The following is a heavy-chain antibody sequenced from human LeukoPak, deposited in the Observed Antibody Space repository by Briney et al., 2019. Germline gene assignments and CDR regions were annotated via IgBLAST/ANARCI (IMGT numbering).Heavy chain of an antibody. CDR3: AKDSSIRQYYDFWSGYYFLDY. CDR2: IYSGGST. Sequence: GGSLRLSCAASGFTVSSNYMSWVRQAPGKGLEWVSVIYSGGSTYYADYVKGRFTISRDNSKNTLYLQMNSLRAEDTAVYYCAKDSSIRQYYDFWSGYYFLDYWGQGTLVTVSS. J-gene: IGHJ4*02. D-gene: IGHD3-3*01. V-gene: IGHV3-53*01. CDR1: GFTVSSNY.